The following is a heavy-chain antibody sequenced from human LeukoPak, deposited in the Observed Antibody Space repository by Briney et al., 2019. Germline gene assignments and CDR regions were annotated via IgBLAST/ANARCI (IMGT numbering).Heavy chain of an antibody. D-gene: IGHD6-13*01. Sequence: GGSLRLSCAASGFPLSSYAMSWVRQGPGKGLEWVAATSSSDPGTYHADSVRGRFTISRDNSKNTLYLQMNSLRAEDTAVYYCAKWQQLVGYFDYWGQGTLVTVSS. V-gene: IGHV3-23*01. CDR1: GFPLSSYA. CDR3: AKWQQLVGYFDY. J-gene: IGHJ4*02. CDR2: TSSSDPGT.